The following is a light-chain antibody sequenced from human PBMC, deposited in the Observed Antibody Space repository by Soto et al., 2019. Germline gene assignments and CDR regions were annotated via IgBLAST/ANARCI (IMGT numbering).Light chain of an antibody. Sequence: EIVMTQSPATLSVSPGERATLSCRASQSVSSNLAWYQKKPGQAPRLLIYGASTRATGIPARFSGSGSGTEFTLTISSLQSEDFAVYYCQQYDIWWTFGQGTRVEIK. CDR2: GAS. CDR1: QSVSSN. CDR3: QQYDIWWT. J-gene: IGKJ1*01. V-gene: IGKV3-15*01.